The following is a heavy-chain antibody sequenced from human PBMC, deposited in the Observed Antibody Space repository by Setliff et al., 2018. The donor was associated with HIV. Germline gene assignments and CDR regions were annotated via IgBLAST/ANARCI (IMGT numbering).Heavy chain of an antibody. V-gene: IGHV2-5*02. J-gene: IGHJ4*02. CDR3: ARRAASSWFRFYFYY. CDR1: GFSPSTSGEA. D-gene: IGHD6-13*01. CDR2: LYWDDDK. Sequence: SGPTLVNPTQTLTLTCTFSGFSPSTSGEAVGWIRQPPGKALEWLVILYWDDDKRYNPSLNNRLTITKGTSKNQVVLTMTNVDPVETATYFCARRAASSWFRFYFYYWGQGALVTVSS.